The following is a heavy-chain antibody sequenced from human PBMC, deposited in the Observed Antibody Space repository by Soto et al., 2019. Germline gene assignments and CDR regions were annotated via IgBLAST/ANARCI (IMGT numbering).Heavy chain of an antibody. Sequence: PGESLKISCAASGFTFSSFAMTWVRQAPGKGLEWVSSISGRGLSGSRYTTYYVESVKGRFTIARDNSKNTLYLQMNSLRAEDTAVYYCARRSSSSWYSYFDYWGQGALVTVSS. CDR1: GFTFSSFA. CDR2: ISGRGLSGSRYTT. CDR3: ARRSSSSWYSYFDY. D-gene: IGHD6-13*01. J-gene: IGHJ4*02. V-gene: IGHV3-23*01.